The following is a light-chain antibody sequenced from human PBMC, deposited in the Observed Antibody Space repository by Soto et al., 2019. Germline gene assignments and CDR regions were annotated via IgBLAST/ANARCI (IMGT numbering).Light chain of an antibody. Sequence: EIVMTQSPATLSVSPGERVTLSCRASQSVSRFLAWYQQRPGQAPRLHIYDTSTRATGVPARFSDSGSGTEFSLTISSLQSEDFAVYYCQQYDNWPPCTFGQGTKLEVK. CDR1: QSVSRF. V-gene: IGKV3-15*01. CDR3: QQYDNWPPCT. J-gene: IGKJ2*02. CDR2: DTS.